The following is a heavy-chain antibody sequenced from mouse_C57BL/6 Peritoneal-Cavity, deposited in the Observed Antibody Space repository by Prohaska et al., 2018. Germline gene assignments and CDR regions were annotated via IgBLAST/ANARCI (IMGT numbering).Heavy chain of an antibody. CDR3: SRWYYFDY. Sequence: ESGGTAYNQKFKGKAILTADKSSSTAYMELRSLTSEDSAVYYCSRWYYFDYWGQGTTLTVSS. V-gene: IGHV1-15*01. CDR2: ESGGT. J-gene: IGHJ2*01.